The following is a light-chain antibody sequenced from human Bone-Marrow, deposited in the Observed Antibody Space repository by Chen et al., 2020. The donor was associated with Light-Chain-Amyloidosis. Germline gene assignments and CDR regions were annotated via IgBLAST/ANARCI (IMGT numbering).Light chain of an antibody. CDR2: GSS. V-gene: IGKV3-20*01. CDR1: QTISSNY. Sequence: IVLTQSPGTLSLSPGEGANLSCRASQTISSNYLTWYQQKFGQAPRLLIYGSSSRATGIPARFTGSGSGPDFTLTINRLEPEDFAMYYCQQYGTSPLTFGGGTKVEIK. J-gene: IGKJ4*01. CDR3: QQYGTSPLT.